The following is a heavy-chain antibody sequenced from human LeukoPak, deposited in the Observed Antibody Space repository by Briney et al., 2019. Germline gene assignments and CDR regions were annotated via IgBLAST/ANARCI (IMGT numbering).Heavy chain of an antibody. CDR3: AKGDVLLWFGTPDY. V-gene: IGHV3-23*01. CDR2: ISGSGSST. J-gene: IGHJ4*02. CDR1: GFTFSSSA. D-gene: IGHD3-10*01. Sequence: GGSLRLSCAASGFTFSSSAMSWVRRAPGKGLEWVSAISGSGSSTYYADSVKGRFTISRDNSKNTLYLQMNSLRAEDTAIYYCAKGDVLLWFGTPDYWGQGTLVTVSS.